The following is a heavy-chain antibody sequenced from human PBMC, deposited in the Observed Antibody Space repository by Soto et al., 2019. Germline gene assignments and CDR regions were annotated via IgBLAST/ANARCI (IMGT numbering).Heavy chain of an antibody. CDR3: ARLFDTSGWYDY. D-gene: IGHD6-19*01. V-gene: IGHV5-51*01. CDR1: GYSFNSNW. CDR2: IYPGDSDT. J-gene: IGHJ4*02. Sequence: PGESLKISCKGSGYSFNSNWIGWVRQMPGKGLERMGIIYPGDSDTRYSPSFQGQVTISADKSITTAYLQWSSLRVSDSAMYYCARLFDTSGWYDYWGQGTLVTVSS.